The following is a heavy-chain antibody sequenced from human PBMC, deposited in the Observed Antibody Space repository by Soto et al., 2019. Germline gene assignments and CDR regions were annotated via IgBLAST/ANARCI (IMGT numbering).Heavy chain of an antibody. CDR1: GYTFTSYG. V-gene: IGHV1-18*01. CDR2: ISAYNGNT. D-gene: IGHD2-2*01. Sequence: QVQLVQSGAEVKKPGASVKVSCKASGYTFTSYGISWVRQAPGQGLEWMGWISAYNGNTNYAQKLQGRVTMTTDTSTSTAYMELRSPRSDDTAVYYCAKRTPYCSSTSCYLLDYWGQGTLVTVSS. CDR3: AKRTPYCSSTSCYLLDY. J-gene: IGHJ4*02.